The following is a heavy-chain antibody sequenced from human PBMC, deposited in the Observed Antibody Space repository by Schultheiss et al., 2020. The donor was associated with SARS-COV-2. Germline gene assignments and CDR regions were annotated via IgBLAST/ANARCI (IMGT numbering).Heavy chain of an antibody. Sequence: GGSLRLSCAASGFTFSSYGMHWVRQAPGKGLEWVAVISYDGSNKYYADSVKGRFTISRDNSKNTLYLQMNSLRAEDTAVYYCAKASNILTGYYYYWGQGTLVTVSS. CDR1: GFTFSSYG. CDR3: AKASNILTGYYYY. V-gene: IGHV3-30*18. J-gene: IGHJ4*02. D-gene: IGHD3-9*01. CDR2: ISYDGSNK.